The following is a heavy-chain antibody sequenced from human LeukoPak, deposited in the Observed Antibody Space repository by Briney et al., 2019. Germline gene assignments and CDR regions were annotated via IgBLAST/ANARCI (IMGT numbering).Heavy chain of an antibody. V-gene: IGHV4-59*01. CDR3: ARLGGGYAFFDY. D-gene: IGHD5-12*01. CDR2: IYYSGST. CDR1: GGSISFYY. Sequence: SETLSLTCTVSGGSISFYYWSWIRQPPGKGLEWIGNIYYSGSTNYNPSLKSRVTISVDTSKNQFSLKLSSVTAADTALFHCARLGGGYAFFDYWGQGTLVTVSS. J-gene: IGHJ4*02.